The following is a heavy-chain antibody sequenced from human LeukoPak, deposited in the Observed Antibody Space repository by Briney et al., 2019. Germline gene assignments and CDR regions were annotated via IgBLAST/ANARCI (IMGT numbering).Heavy chain of an antibody. CDR3: ARGHARIQLWFNAFDI. V-gene: IGHV1-18*01. CDR2: ISAYNGNT. Sequence: ASVKVSCKASGYTFTSYGIRWVRQAPGQGLEWMGWISAYNGNTNYAQKLQGRVTMTTDTSTSTAYMELRSLRSDDTAVYYCARGHARIQLWFNAFDIWGQGTMVTVSS. D-gene: IGHD5-18*01. J-gene: IGHJ3*02. CDR1: GYTFTSYG.